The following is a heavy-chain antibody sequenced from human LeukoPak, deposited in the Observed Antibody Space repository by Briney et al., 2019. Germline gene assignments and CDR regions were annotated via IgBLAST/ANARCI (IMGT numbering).Heavy chain of an antibody. Sequence: GGSLRLSCVASGFTFSDAWMTWVRQAPGKGLDWVGRIKSETDGGTTDYAGPVKGRFIISRDDSKNTLYLQMNSLKTEDTAIYYCTTVGTGEHYFDTSGPPGYWGQGTLVTVSS. CDR1: GFTFSDAW. J-gene: IGHJ4*02. CDR3: TTVGTGEHYFDTSGPPGY. D-gene: IGHD3-22*01. V-gene: IGHV3-15*01. CDR2: IKSETDGGTT.